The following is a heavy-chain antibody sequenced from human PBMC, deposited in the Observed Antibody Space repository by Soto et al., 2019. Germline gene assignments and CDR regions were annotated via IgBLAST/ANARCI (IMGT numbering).Heavy chain of an antibody. Sequence: EVQLVESGGGLVKPGGSLRLSCAASGFTFSSYSMNWVRQAPGXXXEWVSSISSSSSYIYYADSVTGRFTISRDNAKNSLYLQMNSLRAEDTAVYYCARSPSMTTVSLDYWGQGTLVTVSS. CDR3: ARSPSMTTVSLDY. D-gene: IGHD4-17*01. CDR1: GFTFSSYS. V-gene: IGHV3-21*01. J-gene: IGHJ4*02. CDR2: ISSSSSYI.